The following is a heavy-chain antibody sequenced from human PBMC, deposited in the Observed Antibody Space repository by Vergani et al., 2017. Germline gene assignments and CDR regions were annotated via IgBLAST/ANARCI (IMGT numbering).Heavy chain of an antibody. CDR1: GFTFIMHA. D-gene: IGHD6-19*01. CDR3: AKWQWLVPYMDV. V-gene: IGHV3-23*01. CDR2: LSASDRRT. J-gene: IGHJ6*03. Sequence: EVQLLESGGDLVQPGGSLRLSCAASGFTFIMHAMSWVRQAPGKGLEWVSTLSASDRRTHYADSVKGRFTISRDNSKNTLYLQMNSLRAEDTTVYYCAKWQWLVPYMDVWGKGTPVTVSS.